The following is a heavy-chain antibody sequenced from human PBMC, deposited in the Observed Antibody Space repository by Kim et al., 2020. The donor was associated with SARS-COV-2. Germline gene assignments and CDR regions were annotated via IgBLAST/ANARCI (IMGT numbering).Heavy chain of an antibody. V-gene: IGHV1-69*04. CDR1: GGTFSSYA. D-gene: IGHD2-2*01. Sequence: SVKVSCKASGGTFSSYAISWVRQAPGQGLEWMGRIIPILGIENYAQKFQGRVTITADKSTSTAYMELSSLRSEDTAVYYCARVVPAAMYYGMDVWGQGTTVTVSS. CDR3: ARVVPAAMYYGMDV. J-gene: IGHJ6*02. CDR2: IIPILGIE.